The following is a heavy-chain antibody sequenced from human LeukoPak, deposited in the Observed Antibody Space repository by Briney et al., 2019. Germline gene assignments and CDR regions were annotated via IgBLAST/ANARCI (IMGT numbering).Heavy chain of an antibody. V-gene: IGHV4-4*07. Sequence: SETLSLTCTVSGGSVNGYYWGWIREPAGRGLEWIGHIYVSGGNDYTPSLKSRVTMSLDTSKNQFSLKLSSVTAADTAVYYCARDETYYDSSGYYSASDYWGQGTLVTVSS. J-gene: IGHJ4*02. CDR2: IYVSGGN. CDR3: ARDETYYDSSGYYSASDY. D-gene: IGHD3-22*01. CDR1: GGSVNGYY.